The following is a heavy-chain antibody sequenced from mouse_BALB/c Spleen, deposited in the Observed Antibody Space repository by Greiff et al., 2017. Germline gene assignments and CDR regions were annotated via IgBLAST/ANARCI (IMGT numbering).Heavy chain of an antibody. V-gene: IGHV5-6-5*01. J-gene: IGHJ4*01. CDR2: INSGGST. CDR1: GFTFSSYA. D-gene: IGHD2-3*01. Sequence: EVKLVESGGGLVKPGGSLKLSCAASGFTFSSYAMSWVRQTPEKRLEWVASINSGGSTYYPDSVEGRFTISRDNARNILYLQMSSLRSEDTAMYYCARDGYYAYYAMDYWGQGTSVTVSA. CDR3: ARDGYYAYYAMDY.